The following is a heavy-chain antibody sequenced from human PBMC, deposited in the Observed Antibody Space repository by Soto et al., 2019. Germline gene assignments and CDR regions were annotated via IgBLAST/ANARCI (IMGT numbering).Heavy chain of an antibody. CDR3: AKGVSRMVVMDV. CDR1: GFTFSSDA. CDR2: ISGTGVSS. D-gene: IGHD3-22*01. Sequence: HPGGSLRLSCAASGFTFSSDAMSWVRQAPGTGLEWVSAISGTGVSSDYADSVKGRFTISRDNSKNTVFLQMNSLRAEDTAVYYCAKGVSRMVVMDVWGQGTTVTVSS. V-gene: IGHV3-23*01. J-gene: IGHJ6*01.